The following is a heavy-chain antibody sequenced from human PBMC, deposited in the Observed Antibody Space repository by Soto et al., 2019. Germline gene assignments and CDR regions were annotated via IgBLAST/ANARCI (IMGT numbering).Heavy chain of an antibody. J-gene: IGHJ3*02. CDR1: GGTFSSYT. V-gene: IGHV1-69*02. D-gene: IGHD2-2*01. CDR3: ARVSYCSSTSCYFAFDI. Sequence: ASVKVSCKASGGTFSSYTISWVRQAPGQGLEWMGRIIPILGIANYAQKFQGRVTITADKSTSTAYMELSSLRSEDTAVYYCARVSYCSSTSCYFAFDIWGQGTMVTVSS. CDR2: IIPILGIA.